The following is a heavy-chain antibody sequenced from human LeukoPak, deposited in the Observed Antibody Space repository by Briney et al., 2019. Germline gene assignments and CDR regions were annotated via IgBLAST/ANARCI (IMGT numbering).Heavy chain of an antibody. V-gene: IGHV3-9*01. CDR1: GFTFDDYA. CDR3: AKEKPITMVRGVIIRQGFDP. Sequence: GRSLRLSCAASGFTFDDYAMHWVRQAPGKGLEWVSGISWNSGSIGYADSVKGRFTISRDNAKNSLYLQMNSLRAEDTALHYRAKEKPITMVRGVIIRQGFDPWGQGTLVTVSS. CDR2: ISWNSGSI. D-gene: IGHD3-10*01. J-gene: IGHJ5*02.